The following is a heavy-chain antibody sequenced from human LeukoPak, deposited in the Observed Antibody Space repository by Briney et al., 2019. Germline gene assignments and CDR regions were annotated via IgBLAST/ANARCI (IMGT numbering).Heavy chain of an antibody. CDR3: ARVMGPHYFDTSGSSRASDY. J-gene: IGHJ4*02. D-gene: IGHD3-22*01. Sequence: GGSLRLSCAASGFTFSSYWMHWVRQGPGKGLVWVSRVTGDGSSTVYADSVKGRFTVSRDNAKNTLYLQMNSLRAEDTAIYFCARVMGPHYFDTSGSSRASDYWGQGTLVTVSS. CDR1: GFTFSSYW. CDR2: VTGDGSST. V-gene: IGHV3-74*03.